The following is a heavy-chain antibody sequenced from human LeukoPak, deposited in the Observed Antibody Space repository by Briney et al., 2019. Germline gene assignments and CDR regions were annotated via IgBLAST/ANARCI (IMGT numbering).Heavy chain of an antibody. CDR2: MNPNSGNT. Sequence: GASVKVSCKASGYTFTSYDTNWVRQATGQGLEWMGWMNPNSGNTGYAQKFQGRVTMTRNTSISTAYMELSSLRSEDTAVYYCARWGVVPAAIRQNYYYYGMDVWGQGTTVTVSS. J-gene: IGHJ6*02. CDR3: ARWGVVPAAIRQNYYYYGMDV. V-gene: IGHV1-8*01. CDR1: GYTFTSYD. D-gene: IGHD2-2*01.